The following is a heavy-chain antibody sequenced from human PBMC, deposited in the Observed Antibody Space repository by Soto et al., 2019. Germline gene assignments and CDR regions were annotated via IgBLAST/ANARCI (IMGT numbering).Heavy chain of an antibody. CDR1: GGSIGSYY. V-gene: IGHV4-59*01. CDR3: ARVVNMVRGVFIPYFDY. Sequence: QVQLQESGPGLVKPSETRSLTCTVSGGSIGSYYWSWIRQPPGKGLEWIGYIYYSGSTNYNPSLKSRVTISVDTSKNQFSLKLSTVTAADTAVYYCARVVNMVRGVFIPYFDYWGQGTLVTVPS. J-gene: IGHJ4*02. D-gene: IGHD3-10*01. CDR2: IYYSGST.